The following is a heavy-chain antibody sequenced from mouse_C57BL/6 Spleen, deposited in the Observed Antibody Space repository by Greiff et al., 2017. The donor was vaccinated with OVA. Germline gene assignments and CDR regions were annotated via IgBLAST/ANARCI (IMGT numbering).Heavy chain of an antibody. Sequence: DVMLVESGEGLVKPGGSLKLSCAASGFTFSSYAMSWVRQTPEKRLEWVAYISSGGDYIYYADTVKGRFTISRDNARNTLYLQMSSLKSEDTAMYYCTRDLTVVARDYAMDYWGQGTSVTVSS. CDR1: GFTFSSYA. V-gene: IGHV5-9-1*02. D-gene: IGHD1-1*01. J-gene: IGHJ4*01. CDR2: ISSGGDYI. CDR3: TRDLTVVARDYAMDY.